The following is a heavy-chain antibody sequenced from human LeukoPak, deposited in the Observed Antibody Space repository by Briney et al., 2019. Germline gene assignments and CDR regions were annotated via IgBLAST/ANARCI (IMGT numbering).Heavy chain of an antibody. J-gene: IGHJ4*02. Sequence: SETLSLTCTVSGGSISSGSYYWSWIRQPAGKGLEWIGRIYTSGSTNYNPSLKSRVTISVDTSKNQFSLKLSSVTAADTAVCYCASSNSGSYSPFDYWGQGTLVTVSS. D-gene: IGHD1-26*01. V-gene: IGHV4-61*02. CDR3: ASSNSGSYSPFDY. CDR2: IYTSGST. CDR1: GGSISSGSYY.